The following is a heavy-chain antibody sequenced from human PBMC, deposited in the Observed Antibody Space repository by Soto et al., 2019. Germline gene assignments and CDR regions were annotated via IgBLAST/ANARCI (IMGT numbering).Heavy chain of an antibody. D-gene: IGHD2-2*01. CDR3: ARVLPAAGFDY. V-gene: IGHV1-18*01. Sequence: QVQLVQSGAEVKKPGASVKVSCKASGYTFSSYGISWVRQAPGQGLEWMGWISAYNGNTNHAQKLRGRVTMTTDTSTSTAYMELMRLRPADTAVYYCARVLPAAGFDYWGQGTLVTVSS. CDR1: GYTFSSYG. CDR2: ISAYNGNT. J-gene: IGHJ4*01.